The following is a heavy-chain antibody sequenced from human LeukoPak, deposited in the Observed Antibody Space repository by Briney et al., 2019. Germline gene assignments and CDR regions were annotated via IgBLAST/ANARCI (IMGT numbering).Heavy chain of an antibody. Sequence: PSETLSLTCTASGGSITGYYWNWIRQPPGQGLEWLGRVYSSGVGNYNPSPTSRVTMSVNTSNNEFSLKLTSLTAADTAVYYCQREEFLHEIDSSGYFVYWGEGTLVTVSS. CDR3: QREEFLHEIDSSGYFVY. CDR1: GGSITGYY. V-gene: IGHV4-4*07. CDR2: VYSSGVG. J-gene: IGHJ4*02. D-gene: IGHD3-22*01.